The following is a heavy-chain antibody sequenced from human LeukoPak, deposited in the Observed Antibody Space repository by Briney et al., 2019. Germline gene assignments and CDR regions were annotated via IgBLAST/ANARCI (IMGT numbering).Heavy chain of an antibody. V-gene: IGHV3-74*01. J-gene: IGHJ4*02. Sequence: GGSLRLSCAASGFTFSIYWMHWVRQAPGTGLVWVSRISNDGSATIYVDSVKGRFTISRVNAKNTLYLQMNSLRAEDTAVYYCARDSSGSYDYWGQGTLVTVSS. D-gene: IGHD1-26*01. CDR3: ARDSSGSYDY. CDR1: GFTFSIYW. CDR2: ISNDGSAT.